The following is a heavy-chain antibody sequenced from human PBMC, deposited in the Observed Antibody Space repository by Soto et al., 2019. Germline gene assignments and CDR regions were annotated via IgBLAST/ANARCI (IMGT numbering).Heavy chain of an antibody. CDR2: IYYTGTS. CDR3: ARALTYYYDIDY. J-gene: IGHJ4*02. CDR1: GGSISSGGYY. V-gene: IGHV4-31*03. Sequence: SETLSLTCTVSGGSISSGGYYWSWIRQHPGKGLEWVGYIYYTGTSKYNPSLKSRVTISVDSSKNMLHLQMNSLRAEDTAVYYCARALTYYYDIDYWGQGTLVTVSS. D-gene: IGHD3-22*01.